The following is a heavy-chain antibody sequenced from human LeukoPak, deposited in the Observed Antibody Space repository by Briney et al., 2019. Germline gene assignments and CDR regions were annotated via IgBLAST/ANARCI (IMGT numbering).Heavy chain of an antibody. CDR2: IIPILGIA. CDR1: GGTFSSYA. V-gene: IGHV1-69*04. D-gene: IGHD3-10*01. CDR3: ARDVGRYYGSGSLYYYYGMDV. J-gene: IGHJ6*02. Sequence: SVKVSCKASGGTFSSYAISWVRQAPGQGLEWMGRIIPILGIANYAQKFQGGVTITADKSTSTAYMELSSLRSEDTAVYYCARDVGRYYGSGSLYYYYGMDVWGQGTTVTVSS.